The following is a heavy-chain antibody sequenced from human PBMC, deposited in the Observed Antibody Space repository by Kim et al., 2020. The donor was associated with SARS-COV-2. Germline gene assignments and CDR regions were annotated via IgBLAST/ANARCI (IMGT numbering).Heavy chain of an antibody. J-gene: IGHJ5*02. V-gene: IGHV4-59*01. CDR3: ARDHGHGVGTVT. D-gene: IGHD4-17*01. CDR1: GGSISSYY. CDR2: IYYSGST. Sequence: SETLSLTCTVSGGSISSYYWSWIRQPPGKGLEWIGYIYYSGSTNYNPSLKSRVTISVDTSKNQFSLKLSSVTAADTAVYYCARDHGHGVGTVTWGQGTLVTVSS.